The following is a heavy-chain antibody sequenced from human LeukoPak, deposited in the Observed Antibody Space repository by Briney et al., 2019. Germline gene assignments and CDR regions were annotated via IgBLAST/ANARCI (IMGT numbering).Heavy chain of an antibody. CDR1: GYSISSDYY. J-gene: IGHJ5*02. V-gene: IGHV4-38-2*02. CDR3: ARDHLANLASRLFDP. D-gene: IGHD3-3*01. Sequence: SETLSLTCTVSGYSISSDYYWGWVRQPPGKGLEWIGSIYHRGRSHYNPALKSRVTISVATSTNQSSLRLSSVTAADTAVYYCARDHLANLASRLFDPWGEGSLVTVSS. CDR2: IYHRGRS.